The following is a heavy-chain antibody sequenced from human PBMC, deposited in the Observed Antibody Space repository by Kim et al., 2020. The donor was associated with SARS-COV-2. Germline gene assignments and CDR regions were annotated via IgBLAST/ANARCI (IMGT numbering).Heavy chain of an antibody. V-gene: IGHV3-23*01. D-gene: IGHD6-6*01. J-gene: IGHJ3*02. CDR3: AKEYTSTSSNAFDI. Sequence: ADSLKGRFTISRYNSKNTLYLQMNGLRAEDTAIYYGAKEYTSTSSNAFDIWGQGTMVTVSS.